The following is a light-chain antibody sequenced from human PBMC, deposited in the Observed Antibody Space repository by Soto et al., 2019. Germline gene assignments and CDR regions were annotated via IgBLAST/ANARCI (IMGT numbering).Light chain of an antibody. CDR1: QSITRN. Sequence: EIVMTQSPATLSVSPGERATLSCRSSQSITRNLAWYQQSPGQAPRLLIYGASTRATGIPARFSGSGSGTEFNLTINSLQSEDFAVYYCQQYNNWPMWTFGQGTKVDI. J-gene: IGKJ1*01. V-gene: IGKV3-15*01. CDR2: GAS. CDR3: QQYNNWPMWT.